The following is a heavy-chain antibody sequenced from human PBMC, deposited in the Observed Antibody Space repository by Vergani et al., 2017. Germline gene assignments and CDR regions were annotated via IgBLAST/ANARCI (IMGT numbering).Heavy chain of an antibody. Sequence: EVQLVESGGGLVQPGGSLRLSCAASGFTFSSYWMSWVRQAPGKGLEWVANIKQDGSEKYYVDSVKGRFTISRDNAKNSLYLQMNSLRADDTAVYYCARDPLDYDFWSGYLEGGAFDIWGQGTMVTVSS. D-gene: IGHD3-3*01. V-gene: IGHV3-7*01. J-gene: IGHJ3*02. CDR2: IKQDGSEK. CDR1: GFTFSSYW. CDR3: ARDPLDYDFWSGYLEGGAFDI.